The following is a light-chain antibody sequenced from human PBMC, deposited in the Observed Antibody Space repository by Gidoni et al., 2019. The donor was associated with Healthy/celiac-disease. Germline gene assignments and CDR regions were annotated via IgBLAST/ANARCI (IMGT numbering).Light chain of an antibody. CDR3: QQSYSTPLSSGA. Sequence: DIQMTQSPSSLSASVGDRVTITCRASQSISSYLNWYQQKPGKAPKLLIYAASSLQSGVPSRFSGSGSGTEFTLTISSLQPEDFATYYCQQSYSTPLSSGAFGQGTKVEIK. J-gene: IGKJ1*01. CDR1: QSISSY. V-gene: IGKV1-39*01. CDR2: AAS.